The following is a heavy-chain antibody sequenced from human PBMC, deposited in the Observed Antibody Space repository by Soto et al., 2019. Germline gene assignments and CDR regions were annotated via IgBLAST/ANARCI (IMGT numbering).Heavy chain of an antibody. V-gene: IGHV1-2*04. Sequence: VKVSCKASGYTFTGYYMHWVRQAPGQGLEWMGWINPNSGGTNYAQKFQGWVTMTRDTSISTAYMELSRLRSDDTAVYYCARGPYCSGGSCYGYYYYGMDVWGQGTTVTVSS. CDR2: INPNSGGT. D-gene: IGHD2-15*01. CDR1: GYTFTGYY. CDR3: ARGPYCSGGSCYGYYYYGMDV. J-gene: IGHJ6*02.